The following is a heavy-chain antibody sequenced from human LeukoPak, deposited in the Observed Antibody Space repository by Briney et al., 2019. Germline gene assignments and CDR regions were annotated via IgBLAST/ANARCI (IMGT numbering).Heavy chain of an antibody. D-gene: IGHD2-2*01. CDR1: GGSFSGYY. Sequence: SETLSLTCAVYGGSFSGYYWSWIRQPPGKGLEWIGEINHSGSTNYNPSLTSRVTISVDTSKNQFSLKLSSVTAADTAVYYCARGRCSSTSCYCDYWGQGTLVTVSS. V-gene: IGHV4-34*01. CDR3: ARGRCSSTSCYCDY. J-gene: IGHJ4*02. CDR2: INHSGST.